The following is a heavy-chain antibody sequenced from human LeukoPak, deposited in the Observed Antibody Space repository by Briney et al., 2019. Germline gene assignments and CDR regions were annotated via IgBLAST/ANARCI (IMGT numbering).Heavy chain of an antibody. J-gene: IGHJ4*02. Sequence: PSETLSLTCTVSGGSISSYYWSWIRQPPGKGLEWIGYIYYSGSTNYNPSLKSRVTISVDTSKNQFSLKLSSVTAADTAVYYCARVVAVAGLGFFDYWGQGTLVTVSS. CDR1: GGSISSYY. D-gene: IGHD6-19*01. V-gene: IGHV4-59*01. CDR2: IYYSGST. CDR3: ARVVAVAGLGFFDY.